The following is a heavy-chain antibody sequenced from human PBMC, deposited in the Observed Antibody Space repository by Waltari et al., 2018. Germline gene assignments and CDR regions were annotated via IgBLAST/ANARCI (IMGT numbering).Heavy chain of an antibody. CDR1: GDSITNYY. CDR2: IAYNGNT. Sequence: QVQLQESGPGLVTPSETLSLICSVSGDSITNYYWSWVRQPPGRGLEWIGYIAYNGNTRYNPSLKSRATISVHTSKKQFSLRLGSVTAADTAIYYCARSYDFWSGYPLGYWGQGTLVTVSS. D-gene: IGHD3-3*01. CDR3: ARSYDFWSGYPLGY. J-gene: IGHJ4*02. V-gene: IGHV4-59*01.